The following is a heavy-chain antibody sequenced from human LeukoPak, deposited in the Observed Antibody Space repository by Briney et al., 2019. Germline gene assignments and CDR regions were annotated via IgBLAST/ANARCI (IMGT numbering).Heavy chain of an antibody. CDR3: ARAPRHRYSGSYYSY. J-gene: IGHJ4*02. V-gene: IGHV4-34*01. CDR1: GGSFSGYY. D-gene: IGHD1-26*01. Sequence: SETLSLTCAVYGGSFSGYYWSWIRQPPGKGLEWIGEINHSGSTNYNPSLKSRVTISVDTSKNQFSLKLSSVTAADTAVYYCARAPRHRYSGSYYSYWGQGTLVTVSS. CDR2: INHSGST.